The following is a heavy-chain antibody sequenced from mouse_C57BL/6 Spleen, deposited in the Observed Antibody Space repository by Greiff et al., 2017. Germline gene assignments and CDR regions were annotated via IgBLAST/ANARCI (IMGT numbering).Heavy chain of an antibody. J-gene: IGHJ3*01. CDR1: GYTFTSYW. CDR3: ARPYGSSYRFAY. D-gene: IGHD1-1*01. Sequence: VQLQQPGAELVRPGPSVKLSCKASGYTFTSYWMHWVKQRPGQGLEWIGVIDPSDSYTNYNQKFKGKATLTVDTSSSTAYMQLSSLTSEDSAVYYCARPYGSSYRFAYWGHGTLVTVSA. V-gene: IGHV1-59*01. CDR2: IDPSDSYT.